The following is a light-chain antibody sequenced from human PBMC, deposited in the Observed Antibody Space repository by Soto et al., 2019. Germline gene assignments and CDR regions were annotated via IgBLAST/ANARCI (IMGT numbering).Light chain of an antibody. V-gene: IGKV3-20*01. CDR3: QLYGISPH. J-gene: IGKJ5*01. Sequence: EIVSTQSPGTLSLSPGERASLPCRASQSVSSNYLAWFQQKPGQAPRLLISGASNRASDIPDRFSGSGSWTDFTLTISRLEPEDFAVYYCQLYGISPHFGQGTRLEIK. CDR1: QSVSSNY. CDR2: GAS.